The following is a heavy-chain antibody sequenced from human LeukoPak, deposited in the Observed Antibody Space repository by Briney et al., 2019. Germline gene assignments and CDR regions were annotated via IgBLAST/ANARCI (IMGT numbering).Heavy chain of an antibody. J-gene: IGHJ4*02. D-gene: IGHD3-22*01. CDR1: GFTFGVYA. Sequence: PGGSLRLSCTASGFTFGVYAMSWVRQAPGKGLEWVGFIRGKAYGGTAEYAASVKGRFTISRDDPKSIAYLEMNSLKPEDTAVYYCTRVLDSSGYSLDYWGQGTLVTVSS. CDR2: IRGKAYGGTA. CDR3: TRVLDSSGYSLDY. V-gene: IGHV3-49*04.